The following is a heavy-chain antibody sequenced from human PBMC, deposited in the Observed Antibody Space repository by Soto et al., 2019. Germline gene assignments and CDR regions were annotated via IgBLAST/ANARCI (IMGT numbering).Heavy chain of an antibody. CDR1: GYTLIELS. CDR2: FDPEDGET. Sequence: GASGKVACKVSGYTLIELSMNWVRQAPGKGLEWMGGFDPEDGETIYAQKFQGRVTMTEDTSTDTAYMELSSLRSEDTAVYYCATERRIFTIFGVVIIPGGSRNGMDVSGQGTTVTVSS. J-gene: IGHJ6*02. V-gene: IGHV1-24*01. D-gene: IGHD3-3*01. CDR3: ATERRIFTIFGVVIIPGGSRNGMDV.